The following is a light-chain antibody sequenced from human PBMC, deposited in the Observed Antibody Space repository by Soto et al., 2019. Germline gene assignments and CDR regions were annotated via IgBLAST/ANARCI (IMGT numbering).Light chain of an antibody. CDR1: QSVRNSY. V-gene: IGKV3-20*01. Sequence: IALTQSPGTLSLSPGERATLSCRSSQSVRNSYLAWYQQKPGQAPRLLISGASSRSTGIPDRFSGNGSGTDFTLTISRLEPEDFAVYYCQQYGNSPQITFGQGTRLEIK. CDR2: GAS. J-gene: IGKJ5*01. CDR3: QQYGNSPQIT.